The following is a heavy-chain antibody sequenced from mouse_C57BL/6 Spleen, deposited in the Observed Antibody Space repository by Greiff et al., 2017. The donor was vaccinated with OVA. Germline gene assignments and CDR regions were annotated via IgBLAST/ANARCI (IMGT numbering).Heavy chain of an antibody. J-gene: IGHJ4*01. CDR2: IYPGSGST. Sequence: QVQLQQPGAELVKPGASVKMSCKASGYTFTSYWITWVKPRPGQGLEWIGDIYPGSGSTNYNEKFKSKATLTVDTSSSTAYMQLSSLTSEDSAVYYGARSRDYYDYAMDYWGQGTSVTVSS. V-gene: IGHV1-55*01. D-gene: IGHD1-1*01. CDR1: GYTFTSYW. CDR3: ARSRDYYDYAMDY.